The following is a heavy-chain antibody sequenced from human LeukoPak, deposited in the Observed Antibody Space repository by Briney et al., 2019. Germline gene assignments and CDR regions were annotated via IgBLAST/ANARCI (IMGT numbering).Heavy chain of an antibody. CDR1: GFTFSSYA. D-gene: IGHD6-13*01. CDR2: IHYDGSNN. J-gene: IGHJ4*02. Sequence: PGGSLRLSCAASGFTFSSYAMHWVRQAPGKGLEWVAFIHYDGSNNYYADSVKGRFTISRDNSKNTLYLQMNTLGADDTAVYYCAKDHGSSDWYYFDYWGQGTLVTVSS. CDR3: AKDHGSSDWYYFDY. V-gene: IGHV3-30*02.